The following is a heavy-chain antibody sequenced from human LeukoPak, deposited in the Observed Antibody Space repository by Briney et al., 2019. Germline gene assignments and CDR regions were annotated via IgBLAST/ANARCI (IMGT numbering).Heavy chain of an antibody. CDR2: ISDSGGST. CDR3: ANLFQGLYYDSSGYYYLNDAFDI. V-gene: IGHV3-23*01. CDR1: GFIFSNYA. J-gene: IGHJ3*02. D-gene: IGHD3-22*01. Sequence: PGGSLRLSCAASGFIFSNYAMSWVRQAPGKGLEWVSSISDSGGSTFHADSVKGRFTVSRDNSKNTLYLQMNSLRAEDTAVYYCANLFQGLYYDSSGYYYLNDAFDIWGQGTMVTVSS.